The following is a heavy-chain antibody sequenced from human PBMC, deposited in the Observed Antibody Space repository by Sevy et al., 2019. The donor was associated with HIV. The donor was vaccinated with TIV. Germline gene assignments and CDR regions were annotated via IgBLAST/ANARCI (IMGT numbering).Heavy chain of an antibody. V-gene: IGHV3-23*01. J-gene: IGHJ4*02. D-gene: IGHD3-22*01. CDR1: GFTFSSYA. Sequence: GGSLRLSCAASGFTFSSYAMSWVRQAPGKGLEWVSAISGSGGSTYYADSVKGRFTISRDNSKNTLYLQMISLRAEDTAVYYCAKDTPNLSYDSSGYYYPQYFDYWGQGTLVTVSS. CDR3: AKDTPNLSYDSSGYYYPQYFDY. CDR2: ISGSGGST.